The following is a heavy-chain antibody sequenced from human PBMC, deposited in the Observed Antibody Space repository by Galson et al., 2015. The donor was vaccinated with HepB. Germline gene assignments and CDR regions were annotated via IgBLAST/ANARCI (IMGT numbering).Heavy chain of an antibody. Sequence: SCAASGFTFSNAWMSWVRQAPGKGLEWVGRIKSKTDGGTTDYAAPVKGRFTISRDDSKNTLYLQMNSLKTEDTAVYYCTTDMYSSSSGGYYYYGMDVWGQGTTVTVSS. V-gene: IGHV3-15*01. CDR1: GFTFSNAW. CDR3: TTDMYSSSSGGYYYYGMDV. J-gene: IGHJ6*02. D-gene: IGHD6-6*01. CDR2: IKSKTDGGTT.